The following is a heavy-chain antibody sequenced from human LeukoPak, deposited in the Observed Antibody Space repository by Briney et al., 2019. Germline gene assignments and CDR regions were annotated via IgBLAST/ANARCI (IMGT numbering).Heavy chain of an antibody. CDR2: IIPIFGTA. CDR3: AREGSAAGTGVQDY. CDR1: GYTFTSYG. V-gene: IGHV1-69*13. J-gene: IGHJ4*02. Sequence: SVKVSCKASGYTFTSYGISWVRQAPGQGLEWMGGIIPIFGTANYAQKFQGRVTITADESPSTAYMELSSLRSEDTAVYYCAREGSAAGTGVQDYWGQGTLVTVSS. D-gene: IGHD6-13*01.